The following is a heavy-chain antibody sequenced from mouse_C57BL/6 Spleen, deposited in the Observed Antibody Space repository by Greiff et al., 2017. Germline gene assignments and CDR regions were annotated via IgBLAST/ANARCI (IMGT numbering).Heavy chain of an antibody. D-gene: IGHD2-1*01. CDR1: GYTFTDYE. CDR3: TTNYGNFMDY. Sequence: VKLQESGAELVRPGASVTLSCKASGYTFTDYEMHWVKQTPVHGLEWIGAIDPETGGTAYNQKFKGKAILTADKSSSTAYMELRSLTSEDSAVYYCTTNYGNFMDYWGQGTSVTVSS. J-gene: IGHJ4*01. V-gene: IGHV1-15*01. CDR2: IDPETGGT.